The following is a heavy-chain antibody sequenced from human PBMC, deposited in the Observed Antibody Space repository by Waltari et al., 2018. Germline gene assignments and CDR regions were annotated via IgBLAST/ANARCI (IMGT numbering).Heavy chain of an antibody. D-gene: IGHD1-1*01. CDR2: ISSDASDT. J-gene: IGHJ6*02. V-gene: IGHV3-74*03. CDR1: GFTFLSYR. Sequence: EAQLVESGGGLVQPGDSLRLSCEASGFTFLSYRMNGARQSPGRGPRWVSRISSDASDTTYADSVEGRFTISRDNAKNTLYLQMNRLRAEDTAVYFCARVSRRTYRSPVPGRHYYYGMDVWGQGTTVTVSS. CDR3: ARVSRRTYRSPVPGRHYYYGMDV.